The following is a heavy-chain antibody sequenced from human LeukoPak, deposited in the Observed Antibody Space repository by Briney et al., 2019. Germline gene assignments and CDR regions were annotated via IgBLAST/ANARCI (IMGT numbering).Heavy chain of an antibody. D-gene: IGHD3-16*01. Sequence: SETLSLTCTVSGYSISSGYYWGWIRQPPGKGLEWIGNIYHSGSTYYSPSLKSRVTISLDTSKNQFSLNVSSVTAADTAVYYCARFTPQGYGWGGYNRFDPWGQGTPVTVSS. CDR1: GYSISSGYY. V-gene: IGHV4-38-2*02. CDR3: ARFTPQGYGWGGYNRFDP. J-gene: IGHJ5*02. CDR2: IYHSGST.